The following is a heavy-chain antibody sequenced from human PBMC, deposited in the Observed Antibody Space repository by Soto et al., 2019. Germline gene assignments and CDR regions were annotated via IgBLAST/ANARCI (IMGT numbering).Heavy chain of an antibody. J-gene: IGHJ6*03. CDR1: GDRFTDYY. V-gene: IGHV1-2*04. Sequence: QVQLVQSGAEVKEPGASVTVSCRASGDRFTDYYMHWVRQAPGQGLEWMGWINPNSGVTKYAQKFQGWVTMTRDTSSRTVYVQLSRLRFDDTAIYYCARESGGATATLDYYCFYMDVWGTGTTVTVSS. D-gene: IGHD5-12*01. CDR2: INPNSGVT. CDR3: ARESGGATATLDYYCFYMDV.